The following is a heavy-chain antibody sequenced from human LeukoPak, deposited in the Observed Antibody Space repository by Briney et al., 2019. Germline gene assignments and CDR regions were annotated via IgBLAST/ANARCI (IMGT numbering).Heavy chain of an antibody. Sequence: PGGSLRLSCAASGFTFSSYAMHWVRQAPGKGLEWVAVISYDGSNKYYADSVKGRFTISRDNSKNTLYLQMNSLRAEDTAVYYCARDSIVVVVAATPGDYWGQGTLVTVSS. V-gene: IGHV3-30-3*01. D-gene: IGHD2-15*01. J-gene: IGHJ4*02. CDR3: ARDSIVVVVAATPGDY. CDR1: GFTFSSYA. CDR2: ISYDGSNK.